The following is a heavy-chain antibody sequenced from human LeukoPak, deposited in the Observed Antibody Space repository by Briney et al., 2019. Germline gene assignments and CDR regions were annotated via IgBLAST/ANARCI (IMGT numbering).Heavy chain of an antibody. CDR2: IIPIFGTA. CDR3: ARGRWLQPWGYFDY. CDR1: GGTFSSYA. J-gene: IGHJ4*02. V-gene: IGHV1-69*05. Sequence: EASVKVSCKASGGTFSSYAISWVRQAPGQGLEWMGGIIPIFGTANYAQKSQGRVTITTDESTSTAYMELSSLRSEDTAVYYCARGRWLQPWGYFDYWGQGTLVTVSS. D-gene: IGHD5-24*01.